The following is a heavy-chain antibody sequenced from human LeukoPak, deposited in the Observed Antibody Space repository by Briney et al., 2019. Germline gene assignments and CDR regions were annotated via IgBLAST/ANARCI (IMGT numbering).Heavy chain of an antibody. V-gene: IGHV4-34*01. CDR1: GGSFSGYY. J-gene: IGHJ3*02. CDR2: INHSGST. CDR3: ARGAPPPDAFDI. Sequence: SETLSLTCAVYGGSFSGYYWSWIRQPPGKGLEWIGEINHSGSTNYNPSLKSRVTISVDTSKNQFSLKLSSVTAADTAVYYCARGAPPPDAFDIWGQGTMVTVSS.